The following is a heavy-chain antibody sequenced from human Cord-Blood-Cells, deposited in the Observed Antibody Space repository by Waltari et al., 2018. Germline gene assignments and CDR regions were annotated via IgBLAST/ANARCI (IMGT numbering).Heavy chain of an antibody. J-gene: IGHJ4*02. Sequence: QVQLVQSGAEVKKPGASVKVSCKSSGYTFTGYYLHWVRQAPGQGLECMGWINPNSGGTNYAQKFQGWVTMTRDTSISTAYMELSRLRSDDTAVYYCARDYYDSSGYYDYWGQGTLVTVSS. D-gene: IGHD3-22*01. CDR1: GYTFTGYY. CDR3: ARDYYDSSGYYDY. V-gene: IGHV1-2*04. CDR2: INPNSGGT.